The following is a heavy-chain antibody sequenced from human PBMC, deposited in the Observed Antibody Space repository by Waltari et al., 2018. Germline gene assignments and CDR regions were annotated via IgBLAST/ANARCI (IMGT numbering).Heavy chain of an antibody. D-gene: IGHD7-27*01. CDR3: ARGGESGMDV. Sequence: QVQLQESGPGLVKPSETLSLTCTVSGGSISSYSWSWIRQPPGKGLEWIGYIYYSGSTNYTPSLKSRVTISVDTSKNQFSLKLSSVTAADTAVYYCARGGESGMDVWGQGTTVTVSS. CDR2: IYYSGST. J-gene: IGHJ6*02. V-gene: IGHV4-59*01. CDR1: GGSISSYS.